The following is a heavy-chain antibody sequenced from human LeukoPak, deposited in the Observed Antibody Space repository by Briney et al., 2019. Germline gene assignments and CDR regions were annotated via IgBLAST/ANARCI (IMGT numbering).Heavy chain of an antibody. Sequence: SETLSLTCAVYGESITAYYWTWIRQPPGKRLEWIGEVRHSGSTNYNPSLKSRVTMSVDMSKNQFSLQLKFVTAADTAVYYCAGATATGTGRAFHYWAQGNLVHVSS. J-gene: IGHJ4*02. CDR1: GESITAYY. V-gene: IGHV4-34*01. D-gene: IGHD3-10*01. CDR3: AGATATGTGRAFHY. CDR2: VRHSGST.